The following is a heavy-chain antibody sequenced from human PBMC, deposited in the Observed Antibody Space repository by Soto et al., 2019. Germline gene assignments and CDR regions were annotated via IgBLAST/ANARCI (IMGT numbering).Heavy chain of an antibody. V-gene: IGHV4-30-4*01. J-gene: IGHJ5*02. Sequence: PSETLSLTCTVSGGSISSGGYYWSWIRHPPGKGLERIGYIYYIGSTYYNPSLKSRVTISVDTSKNQFSLKLSSVTAADTAVYYCPRAVAGYGGRWFDPWGPGTMVAVYS. CDR1: GGSISSGGYY. CDR3: PRAVAGYGGRWFDP. D-gene: IGHD6-19*01. CDR2: IYYIGST.